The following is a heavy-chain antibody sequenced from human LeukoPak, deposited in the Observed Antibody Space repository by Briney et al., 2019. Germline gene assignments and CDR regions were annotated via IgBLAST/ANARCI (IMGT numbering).Heavy chain of an antibody. D-gene: IGHD1-14*01. CDR3: ARDRQRRVTGRGYYYYYMDV. CDR2: IIPIFGTA. Sequence: SVKVSCKASGGTFSSYAISWVRQAPGQGLEWMGRIIPIFGTANYAQKFQGRVTITTDESTSTAYMELSSLRSEDTAVYYCARDRQRRVTGRGYYYYYMDVWGKGTTVTVSS. CDR1: GGTFSSYA. J-gene: IGHJ6*03. V-gene: IGHV1-69*05.